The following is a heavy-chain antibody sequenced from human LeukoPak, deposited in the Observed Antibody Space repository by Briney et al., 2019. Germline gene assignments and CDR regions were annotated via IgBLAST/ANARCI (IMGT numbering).Heavy chain of an antibody. V-gene: IGHV4-59*08. CDR3: ARVDVMDIVATDY. Sequence: SETLSLTCTVSGGSISSYYWSWIRQPPGKGLEWIGYIYYSGSTNNNPSLKSRVTISVDTSKNQFSLKLSSVTAADTAVYYCARVDVMDIVATDYWGQGTLVTVSS. D-gene: IGHD5-12*01. CDR2: IYYSGST. J-gene: IGHJ4*02. CDR1: GGSISSYY.